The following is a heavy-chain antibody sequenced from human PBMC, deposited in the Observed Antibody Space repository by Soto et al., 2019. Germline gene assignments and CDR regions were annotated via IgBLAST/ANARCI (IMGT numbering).Heavy chain of an antibody. CDR1: GGSISSYY. CDR2: IYTSGST. D-gene: IGHD6-19*01. CDR3: AGMPYTSGLRFDP. J-gene: IGHJ5*02. Sequence: PSETLSLTCTVSGGSISSYYWSWIRQPAGKGLEWIGRIYTSGSTNYNPSLKSRVSISLDRSNNQCSLKLKSVTAADTAVYFCAGMPYTSGLRFDPWGPGTLVTVSS. V-gene: IGHV4-4*07.